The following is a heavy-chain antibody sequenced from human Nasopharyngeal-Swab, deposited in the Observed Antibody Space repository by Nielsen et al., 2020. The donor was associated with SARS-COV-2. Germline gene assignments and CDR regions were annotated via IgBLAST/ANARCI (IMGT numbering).Heavy chain of an antibody. D-gene: IGHD3-16*01. CDR3: ARELGEDY. J-gene: IGHJ4*02. CDR1: GFTLRNYD. V-gene: IGHV3-23*01. CDR2: ISGSGGGT. Sequence: GESLKISCVGSGFTLRNYDMGWVRQTPGKGLEWVSHISGSGGGTYYTDSVKGRFTISRDNSKNTLHLHMSSLRAEDTAVYYCARELGEDYWGQGTLVTVSS.